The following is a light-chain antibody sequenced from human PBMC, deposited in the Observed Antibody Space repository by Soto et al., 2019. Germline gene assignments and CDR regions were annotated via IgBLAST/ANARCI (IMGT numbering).Light chain of an antibody. V-gene: IGLV1-44*01. CDR1: SSNIGSNT. J-gene: IGLJ1*01. CDR2: SNH. Sequence: QSVLTQPPSASGTPGQRVTISCSGSSSNIGSNTVNWYQQLPGTAAKLLIYSNHQRPSGVPDRFSGSKSGTSASLAISGLQSEDEADYYCAAWDDSLNGSYVFGTGTKVTVL. CDR3: AAWDDSLNGSYV.